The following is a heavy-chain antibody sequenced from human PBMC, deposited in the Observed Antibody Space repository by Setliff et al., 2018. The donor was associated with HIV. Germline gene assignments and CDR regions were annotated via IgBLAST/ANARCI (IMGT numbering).Heavy chain of an antibody. J-gene: IGHJ4*02. CDR2: ISSSSSYM. CDR3: ARDHYLGLDY. V-gene: IGHV3-21*04. CDR1: GFTFSSYS. D-gene: IGHD7-27*01. Sequence: PGGSLRLSCAASGFTFSSYSMNWVRQAPGKGLEWVSSISSSSSYMYYADSVKGRFTISRDNVEKSVYLQMNRLRNEDTARYYCARDHYLGLDYWGQGSLVTVSS.